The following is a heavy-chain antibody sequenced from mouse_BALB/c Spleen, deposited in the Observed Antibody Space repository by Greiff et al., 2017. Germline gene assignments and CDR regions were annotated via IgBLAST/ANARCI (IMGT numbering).Heavy chain of an antibody. CDR2: ISSGGGST. Sequence: EVQLVESGGGLVKPGGSLKLSCAASGFAFSSYDMSWVRQTPEKRLEWVAYISSGGGSTYYPDTVKGRFTISRDNAKNTLYLQMSSLKSEDTAMYYCARHEGSTTAPHFDYWGQGTTLTVSS. J-gene: IGHJ2*01. CDR3: ARHEGSTTAPHFDY. CDR1: GFAFSSYD. V-gene: IGHV5-12-1*01. D-gene: IGHD1-2*01.